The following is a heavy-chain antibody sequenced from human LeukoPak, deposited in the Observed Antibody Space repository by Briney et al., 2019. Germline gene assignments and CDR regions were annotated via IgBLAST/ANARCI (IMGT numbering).Heavy chain of an antibody. V-gene: IGHV4-34*01. CDR1: GGSITGYY. CDR2: IHYTGAT. Sequence: SETLSLTCAVYGGSITGYYWSWIRQTPGRGLEWVGEIHYTGATSYNPSLKSRATISTDTSKNQFSLRLSSVTAADTAVYYCARGPKYYYTDVWGKGPRSPSP. J-gene: IGHJ6*03. CDR3: ARGPKYYYTDV.